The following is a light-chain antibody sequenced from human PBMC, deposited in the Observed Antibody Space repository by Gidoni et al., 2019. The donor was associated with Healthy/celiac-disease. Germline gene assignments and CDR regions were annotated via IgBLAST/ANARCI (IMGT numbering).Light chain of an antibody. J-gene: IGKJ1*01. CDR2: GAS. CDR1: QSVSSN. CDR3: QHYNNWPPWT. Sequence: EIVMTQSPATLSVSPGDRATLSCRASQSVSSNLAWYQQKPGQAPRLLIYGASTRATGIPARFSGSGSGTEFTLTISSLQSEDFAVYFCQHYNNWPPWTFGQXTKVEVK. V-gene: IGKV3-15*01.